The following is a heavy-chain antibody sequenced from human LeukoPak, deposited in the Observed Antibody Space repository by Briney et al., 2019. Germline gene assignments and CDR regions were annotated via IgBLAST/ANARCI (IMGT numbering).Heavy chain of an antibody. Sequence: ASVKVSCKASGYTFTGYYMHWVRQAPGQGLEWMGWINPNSGGTNYAQKFQGRVTMTRDTSISTAYMELSSLRSEDTAVYYCARDQNILAGYYFDYWGQGTLVTVSS. CDR1: GYTFTGYY. V-gene: IGHV1-2*02. CDR3: ARDQNILAGYYFDY. J-gene: IGHJ4*02. D-gene: IGHD3-9*01. CDR2: INPNSGGT.